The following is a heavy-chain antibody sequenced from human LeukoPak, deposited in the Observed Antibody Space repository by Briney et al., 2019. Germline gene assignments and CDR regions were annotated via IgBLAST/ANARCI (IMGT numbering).Heavy chain of an antibody. CDR2: ISGSGGST. Sequence: GGSLRLSCAASGFTSSSYAMSWVRQAPGRGLEWVSAISGSGGSTYYADSVKGRFTISRDNSKNTLYLQMNSLRAEDTAVYYCAKAGGGLEYYFDYWGQGTLVTVSS. V-gene: IGHV3-23*01. CDR1: GFTSSSYA. CDR3: AKAGGGLEYYFDY. D-gene: IGHD3-3*01. J-gene: IGHJ4*02.